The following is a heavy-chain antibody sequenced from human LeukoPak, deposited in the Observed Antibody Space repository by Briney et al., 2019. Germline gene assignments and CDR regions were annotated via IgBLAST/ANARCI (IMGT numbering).Heavy chain of an antibody. Sequence: GGSLRLSCAASGFTFSDYAMHWVRQAPGKGLEWVAVISYDGSNKYYADSVKGRFTISRDNSKNTLYLQMNSLRAEDTAVYYCWVPATAGEGDYWGQGTLVTVSS. CDR1: GFTFSDYA. CDR3: WVPATAGEGDY. D-gene: IGHD2-2*01. J-gene: IGHJ4*02. CDR2: ISYDGSNK. V-gene: IGHV3-30*04.